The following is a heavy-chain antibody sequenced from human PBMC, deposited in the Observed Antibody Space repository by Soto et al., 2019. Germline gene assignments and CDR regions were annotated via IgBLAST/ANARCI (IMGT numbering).Heavy chain of an antibody. Sequence: QVLLVESGGGVVQPGRSLRLSCAASGFPFNSYGMHWLRQAPGKGLEWVAIISYDGTHKDYTDSVKGRFTISRDNSKNTAHLTMDSLSAEDTAVYHCAKDRRGSSGYDSSRGSGWYGRFQYWGQGTLVTVSS. CDR2: ISYDGTHK. D-gene: IGHD5-12*01. V-gene: IGHV3-30*18. J-gene: IGHJ4*02. CDR1: GFPFNSYG. CDR3: AKDRRGSSGYDSSRGSGWYGRFQY.